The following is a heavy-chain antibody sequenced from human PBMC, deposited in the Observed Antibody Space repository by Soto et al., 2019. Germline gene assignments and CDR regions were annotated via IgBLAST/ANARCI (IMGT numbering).Heavy chain of an antibody. J-gene: IGHJ4*02. CDR1: GYSFTSYW. V-gene: IGHV5-10-1*01. Sequence: GESLKISRKRSGYSFTSYWITWVRQMPGKGLEWMGRIDPSNSYTNYSPSFQGHVTISRDTSIRTAYLQWNSLKASATATYYCVRRYSSSSSPDYWGQGTLVTVYS. CDR2: IDPSNSYT. D-gene: IGHD6-6*01. CDR3: VRRYSSSSSPDY.